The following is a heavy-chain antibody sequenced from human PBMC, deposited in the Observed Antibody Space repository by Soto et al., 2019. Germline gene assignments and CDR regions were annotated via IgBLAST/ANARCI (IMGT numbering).Heavy chain of an antibody. CDR3: ARHEGWTGPDQ. Sequence: SETLSLTCAVSGAPIGSGGWWSWVRQPPGKGLEWIAEIFHDGNTNYSPSLKSRVTISVDKSQNQFSLNVYSVTAADTAVYYCARHEGWTGPDQWGQGTLVTVSS. CDR1: GAPIGSGGW. D-gene: IGHD2-8*02. CDR2: IFHDGNT. J-gene: IGHJ5*02. V-gene: IGHV4-4*02.